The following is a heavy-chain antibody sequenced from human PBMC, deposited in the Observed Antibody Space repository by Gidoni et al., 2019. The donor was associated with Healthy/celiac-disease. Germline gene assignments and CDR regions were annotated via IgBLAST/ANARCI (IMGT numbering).Heavy chain of an antibody. CDR2: INWNGGST. V-gene: IGHV3-20*04. CDR1: GFTSDDYG. Sequence: EAQLVESGGGVVRPGWSLRLSCAASGFTSDDYGMSWARLAPGKGLEWVSGINWNGGSTGYADSVKGRFTISRDNAKNSLYLQMNSLRAEDTALYYCARGKSGTTFDCDYWGQGTLVTVSS. CDR3: ARGKSGTTFDCDY. J-gene: IGHJ4*02. D-gene: IGHD1-1*01.